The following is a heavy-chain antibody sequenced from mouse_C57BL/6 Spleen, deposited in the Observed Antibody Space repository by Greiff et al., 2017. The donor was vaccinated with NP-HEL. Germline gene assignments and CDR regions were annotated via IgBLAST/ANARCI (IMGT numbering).Heavy chain of an antibody. D-gene: IGHD1-1*01. Sequence: QVQLKQSGAELVKPGASVKLSCKASGYTFTSYWMHWVKQRPGQGLEWIGMIHPNSGSTNYNEKFKSKATLTVDKSSSTAYMQLSSLTSEDSAVYYCARWGVVERYFDVWGTGTTVTVSS. V-gene: IGHV1-64*01. CDR2: IHPNSGST. CDR3: ARWGVVERYFDV. CDR1: GYTFTSYW. J-gene: IGHJ1*03.